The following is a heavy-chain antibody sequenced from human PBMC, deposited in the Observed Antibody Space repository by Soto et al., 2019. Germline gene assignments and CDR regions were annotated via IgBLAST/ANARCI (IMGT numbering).Heavy chain of an antibody. CDR3: ARDLWGYCVSSSCSFLPDV. V-gene: IGHV4-59*01. D-gene: IGHD2-2*01. CDR1: GASISRYY. Sequence: SETLSLTCTVSGASISRYYWSWIRQSPGKGLEWIGYLYNTGSTIYNPSLKSRVTISVDTSKNQFSLKMNSVTAADTAVYYCARDLWGYCVSSSCSFLPDVWGQGTTVTVSS. J-gene: IGHJ6*02. CDR2: LYNTGST.